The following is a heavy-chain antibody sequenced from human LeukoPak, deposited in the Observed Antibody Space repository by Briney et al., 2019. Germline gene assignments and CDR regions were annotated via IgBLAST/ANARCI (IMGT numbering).Heavy chain of an antibody. V-gene: IGHV4-4*07. CDR1: GGSISSYS. J-gene: IGHJ5*02. CDR2: IFASGNT. CDR3: ARGGPPRTMVRGVIITPTSNWFDP. D-gene: IGHD3-10*01. Sequence: SETLSLTCTVSGGSISSYSWTWIRQPAGKGLEWIGRIFASGNTYCNPSLKSRVTMSVDTSKNQFSLKLSSVTAADTAVYYCARGGPPRTMVRGVIITPTSNWFDPWGQGTLVTVSS.